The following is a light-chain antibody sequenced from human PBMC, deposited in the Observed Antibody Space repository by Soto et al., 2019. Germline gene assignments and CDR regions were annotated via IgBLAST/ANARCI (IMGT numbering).Light chain of an antibody. CDR3: QQYENLPT. CDR1: QNINNY. J-gene: IGKJ5*01. Sequence: DIQMIQCPSSLSSSVGDRVTITCQASQNINNYLNWYQQKPGRAPKLLIYDASSLEAGVPSRFRGSGSGTDFTFTISRLQPGDIATYYCQQYENLPTFGQGTRLEIK. V-gene: IGKV1-33*01. CDR2: DAS.